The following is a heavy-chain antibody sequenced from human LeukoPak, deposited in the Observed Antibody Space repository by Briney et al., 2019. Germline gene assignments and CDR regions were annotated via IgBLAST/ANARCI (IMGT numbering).Heavy chain of an antibody. V-gene: IGHV1-2*02. D-gene: IGHD1-1*01. Sequence: ASVKVSCKVSGYTLTELSMHWVRQAPGQGLEWMGWINPNSGGTNYAQKFQGRVTMTRDTSISTAYMELSRLRSDDTAVYYCARGGKRWLQLFDYWGQGTLVTVSS. CDR2: INPNSGGT. CDR1: GYTLTELS. J-gene: IGHJ4*02. CDR3: ARGGKRWLQLFDY.